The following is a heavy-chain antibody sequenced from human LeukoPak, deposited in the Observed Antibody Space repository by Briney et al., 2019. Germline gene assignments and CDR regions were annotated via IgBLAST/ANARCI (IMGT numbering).Heavy chain of an antibody. J-gene: IGHJ4*02. CDR1: GNYW. CDR3: VSFYDTY. CDR2: INSDGSWT. D-gene: IGHD2/OR15-2a*01. V-gene: IGHV3-74*01. Sequence: QTGGSLRLSCAASGNYWMHWVRQAPGKGLVWVSHINSDGSWTSYADSVKGRFTISKDNAKNTVYLQMNSLRAEDTAVYYCVSFYDTYWGRGTLVTVSS.